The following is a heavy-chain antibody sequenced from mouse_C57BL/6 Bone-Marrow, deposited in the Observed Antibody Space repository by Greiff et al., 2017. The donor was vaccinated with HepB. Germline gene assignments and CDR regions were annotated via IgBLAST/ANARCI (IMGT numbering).Heavy chain of an antibody. V-gene: IGHV7-1*01. J-gene: IGHJ3*01. CDR2: SRNKANDYTT. CDR1: GFTFSDFY. CDR3: ARDDGVSAWFAY. Sequence: EVQRVESGGGLVQSGRSLRLSCATSGFTFSDFYMEWVRQAPGKGLEWIAASRNKANDYTTEYSASVKGRFIVSRDTSQSILYLQMNSLRADDAAIYFCARDDGVSAWFAYWGQGTLVTVSA.